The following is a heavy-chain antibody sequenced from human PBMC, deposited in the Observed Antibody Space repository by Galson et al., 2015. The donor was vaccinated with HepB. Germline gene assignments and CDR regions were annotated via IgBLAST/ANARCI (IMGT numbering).Heavy chain of an antibody. CDR3: VAWYFFEH. CDR1: GFSFNDYT. V-gene: IGHV3-23*01. D-gene: IGHD2-8*02. J-gene: IGHJ4*02. Sequence: LRLSCAASGFSFNDYTMHWVRQAPGKGLEWVSTISNDGNTPYYADSVKGRFTISGDNSKNTLHLQMDSLRAEDTAVYYCVAWYFFEHWGQGTLVTVSS. CDR2: ISNDGNTP.